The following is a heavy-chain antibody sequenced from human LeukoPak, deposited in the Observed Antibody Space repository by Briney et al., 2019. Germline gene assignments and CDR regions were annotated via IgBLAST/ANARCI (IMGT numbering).Heavy chain of an antibody. Sequence: GGSLRLSSAASGFTFSSYGMHWVRQAPGKGLEWVAVIWYDGSNKYYADSVKGRFTISRDNSKNTLYLQMNSLRAEDTAVYYCARGTGYQPFDYWGQGTLVTVSS. J-gene: IGHJ4*02. CDR1: GFTFSSYG. CDR2: IWYDGSNK. CDR3: ARGTGYQPFDY. D-gene: IGHD3/OR15-3a*01. V-gene: IGHV3-33*01.